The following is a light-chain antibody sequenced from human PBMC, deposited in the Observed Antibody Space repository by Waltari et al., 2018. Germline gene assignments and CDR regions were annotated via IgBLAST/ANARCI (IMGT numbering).Light chain of an antibody. CDR1: SDNGGNQA. CDR3: SAWDNSLNIWM. Sequence: QAGLTQPPSVSTDLGQTVTLTCTGRSDNGGNQASAWLQQRPGPPPKLPSHRSVQRPSGISERFSASRSGNIASLTITALQPDDEADYVCSAWDNSLNIWMFGGGTKLTVL. J-gene: IGLJ3*02. CDR2: RSV. V-gene: IGLV10-54*04.